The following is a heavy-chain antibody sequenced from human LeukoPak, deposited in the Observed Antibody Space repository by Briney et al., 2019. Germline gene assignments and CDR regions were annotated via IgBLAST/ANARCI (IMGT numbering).Heavy chain of an antibody. J-gene: IGHJ4*02. Sequence: SETLSLTCTVSGGSISSYYWSWIRQPAGKGLEWIGRIYTSGSTNYNPSLQSRVTISIDTSKNQFSLKVTSVTAADTAMYYCARYGSFINYFDKWGQGTLVTVSS. CDR1: GGSISSYY. D-gene: IGHD2-15*01. CDR3: ARYGSFINYFDK. V-gene: IGHV4-4*07. CDR2: IYTSGST.